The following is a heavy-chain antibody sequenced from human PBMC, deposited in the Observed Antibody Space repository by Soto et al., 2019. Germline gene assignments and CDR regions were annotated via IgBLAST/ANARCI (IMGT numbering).Heavy chain of an antibody. CDR3: ARDLCTNGVCYRDYYYYGMDV. CDR2: IIPIFGTA. J-gene: IGHJ6*02. Sequence: QVQLVQPGAEVKKPGSSVKVSCKASGGTFSSYAISWVRQAPGQGLEWMGGIIPIFGTANYAQKFQGRVTITADESTSTAYMELSSLRSEDTAVYYCARDLCTNGVCYRDYYYYGMDVWGQGTTVTVSS. V-gene: IGHV1-69*12. CDR1: GGTFSSYA. D-gene: IGHD2-8*01.